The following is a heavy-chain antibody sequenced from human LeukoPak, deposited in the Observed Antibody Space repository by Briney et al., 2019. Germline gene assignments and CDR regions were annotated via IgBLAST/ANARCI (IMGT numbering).Heavy chain of an antibody. V-gene: IGHV4-59*01. D-gene: IGHD6-19*01. CDR1: GGSISSYY. CDR3: ARETAVAGTGSYYFDY. CDR2: IYYSGST. Sequence: SETLSLTCTVSGGSISSYYWSWIRQPPGKGLEWIGYIYYSGSTNYNPSLKSRVTISVDTSKNQFSLKPSSVTAADTAVYYCARETAVAGTGSYYFDYWGQGTLVTVSS. J-gene: IGHJ4*02.